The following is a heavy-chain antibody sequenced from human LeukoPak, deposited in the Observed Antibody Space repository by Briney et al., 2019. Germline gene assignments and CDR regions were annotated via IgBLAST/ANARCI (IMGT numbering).Heavy chain of an antibody. Sequence: SETLSLTCTVSAGSISSYYCSWIRQPPGKGLEWIGYIYYSGSTNYNPSLKTRVTISVDTSKNQFSLKLSSVTAADTAVYYCARGVNYYGSGSYYYFDYWGQGTLVTVSS. J-gene: IGHJ4*02. CDR3: ARGVNYYGSGSYYYFDY. D-gene: IGHD3-10*01. CDR2: IYYSGST. CDR1: AGSISSYY. V-gene: IGHV4-59*01.